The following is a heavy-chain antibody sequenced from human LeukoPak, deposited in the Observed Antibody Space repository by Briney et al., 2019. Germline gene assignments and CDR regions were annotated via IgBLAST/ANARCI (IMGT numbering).Heavy chain of an antibody. V-gene: IGHV3-23*01. D-gene: IGHD3-22*01. CDR2: ISDTGGST. CDR1: GITLSNYG. CDR3: AKRGVVIRVILVGFHKQAYYFDS. Sequence: GGSMRLSCAVSGITLSNYGMSWVRQAPGKGLEWVAGISDTGGSTNYADSVKGRFIISRDNPKNTLYLQMIGLRAEDTAVYFCAKRGVVIRVILVGFHKQAYYFDSWGQGALVTVYS. J-gene: IGHJ4*02.